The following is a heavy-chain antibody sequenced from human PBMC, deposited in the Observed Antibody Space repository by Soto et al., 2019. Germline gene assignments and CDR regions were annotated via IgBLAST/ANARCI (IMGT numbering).Heavy chain of an antibody. CDR3: ARGEYTWTNWFDP. CDR2: IYYSGST. Sequence: SETLSLTCPFSGVSISSYYWSWIRQPPGKGLEWIGYIYYSGSTNYNPSLKSRVTISVDTSKNQFSLKLSSVTAADTAVYYCARGEYTWTNWFDPWGQGTLVTVSS. D-gene: IGHD2-2*02. CDR1: GVSISSYY. V-gene: IGHV4-59*01. J-gene: IGHJ5*02.